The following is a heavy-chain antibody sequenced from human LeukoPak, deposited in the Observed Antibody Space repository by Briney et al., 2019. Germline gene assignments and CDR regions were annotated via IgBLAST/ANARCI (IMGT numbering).Heavy chain of an antibody. J-gene: IGHJ4*02. CDR1: GYTFTSYG. V-gene: IGHV1-69*04. Sequence: SVKVSCKASGYTFTSYGISWLRQAPGQGLEWMGRIIPILGIANYAQKFQGRVTITADKSTSTAYMELSSLRAEDTAVYYCASQYSSGSDWGQGTLVTISS. CDR2: IIPILGIA. D-gene: IGHD6-19*01. CDR3: ASQYSSGSD.